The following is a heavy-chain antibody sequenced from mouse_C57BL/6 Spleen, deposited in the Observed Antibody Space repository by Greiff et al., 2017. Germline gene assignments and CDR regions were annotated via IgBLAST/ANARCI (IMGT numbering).Heavy chain of an antibody. Sequence: QVQLKQPGAELVKPGASVKVSCKASGYTFTSYWMHWVKQRPGQGLEWIGRIHPSDSDTNYNQKFKGKATLTVDKSSSTAYMQLSSLTSEDSAVYYCAIPLRRGYAMDYWGQGTSVTVSS. CDR3: AIPLRRGYAMDY. J-gene: IGHJ4*01. CDR2: IHPSDSDT. CDR1: GYTFTSYW. D-gene: IGHD2-12*01. V-gene: IGHV1-74*01.